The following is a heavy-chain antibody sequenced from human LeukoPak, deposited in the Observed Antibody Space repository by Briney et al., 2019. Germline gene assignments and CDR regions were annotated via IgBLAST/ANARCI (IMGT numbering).Heavy chain of an antibody. CDR2: ISGSGSDT. V-gene: IGHV3-23*01. J-gene: IGHJ4*02. Sequence: GGSLRLSCAASVVTFSRNTVTWVRQAPGKGLEWVSSISGSGSDTYYADSVKGRFTISRDNSKNTLYLEVNGLRADDTAVYYCAREQNIRGVIIIVDSWGQGTLVTVSS. D-gene: IGHD3-10*01. CDR1: VVTFSRNT. CDR3: AREQNIRGVIIIVDS.